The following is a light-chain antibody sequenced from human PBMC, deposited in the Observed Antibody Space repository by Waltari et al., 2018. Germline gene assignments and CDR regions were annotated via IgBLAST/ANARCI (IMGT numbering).Light chain of an antibody. J-gene: IGKJ2*01. Sequence: EIVLTQSPGTLSLSPGERVTLSCRASQSIMARFLAWYQQRPGQAPRLLMYATSTRATGIPDRVRGGGSGTDVTLTITRLEPEEFAVYYCQQYGGSPPYTFGQGTKVEIK. V-gene: IGKV3-20*01. CDR2: ATS. CDR3: QQYGGSPPYT. CDR1: QSIMARF.